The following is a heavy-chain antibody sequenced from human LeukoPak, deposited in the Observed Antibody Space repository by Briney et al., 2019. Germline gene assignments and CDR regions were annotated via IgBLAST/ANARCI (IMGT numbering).Heavy chain of an antibody. CDR3: ARVPSPLSYFDS. J-gene: IGHJ4*02. CDR1: GFTFSSYE. Sequence: GGSLRLSCAASGFTFSSYEMNWVRQAPGKGLEWVSYISSSGSTIYYAGSVKGRFTISRDNAKNSLYLQINSLRAEDTAVYYCARVPSPLSYFDSWGQGTLVTVSS. V-gene: IGHV3-48*03. CDR2: ISSSGSTI.